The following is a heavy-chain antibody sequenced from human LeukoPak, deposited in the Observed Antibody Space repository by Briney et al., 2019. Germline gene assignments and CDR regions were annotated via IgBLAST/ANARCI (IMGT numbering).Heavy chain of an antibody. CDR3: ARDHPSYSSGWPDAFDI. D-gene: IGHD6-19*01. J-gene: IGHJ3*02. CDR2: IYYSGST. V-gene: IGHV4-39*07. Sequence: SETLSLTCTVSSGSISTSNYYWGWIRQPPGKGLEWIGSIYYSGSTYYNPSLKSRVTISVDTSKNQFSLKLSSVTAADTAVYYCARDHPSYSSGWPDAFDIWGQGTMVTVSS. CDR1: SGSISTSNYY.